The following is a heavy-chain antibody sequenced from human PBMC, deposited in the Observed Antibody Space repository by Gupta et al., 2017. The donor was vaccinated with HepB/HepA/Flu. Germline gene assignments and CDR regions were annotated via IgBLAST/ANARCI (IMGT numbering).Heavy chain of an antibody. CDR3: ARERLTSKGYYLN. CDR2: IAHDGSEK. Sequence: EEQVVESGGGLVQPGGSLRLSCAGSGFTFSNHFISWVRQAPGKGLEWVANIAHDGSEKQYVDSVKGRFTISRDNAKNSAFLQMNSLTAEDTAVYFCARERLTSKGYYLNWGQGTLFTVSS. V-gene: IGHV3-7*01. D-gene: IGHD3-22*01. CDR1: GFTFSNHF. J-gene: IGHJ4*02.